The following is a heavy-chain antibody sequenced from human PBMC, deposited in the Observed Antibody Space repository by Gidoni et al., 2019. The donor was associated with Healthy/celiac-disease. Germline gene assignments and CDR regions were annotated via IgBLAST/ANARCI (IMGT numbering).Heavy chain of an antibody. CDR3: ARDRIAAAGTGRDYYYYGMDV. CDR1: GYTFPGYY. CDR2: INPNSGGT. D-gene: IGHD6-13*01. J-gene: IGHJ6*02. Sequence: QVQLVQSGAEVKKPGASVNVSCQASGYTFPGYYIHLVRQAPGQGLEWMGWINPNSGGTNYAQKFQGRVTMTRDTSISTAYMELSRLRSDDTAVYYCARDRIAAAGTGRDYYYYGMDVWGQGTTVTVSS. V-gene: IGHV1-2*02.